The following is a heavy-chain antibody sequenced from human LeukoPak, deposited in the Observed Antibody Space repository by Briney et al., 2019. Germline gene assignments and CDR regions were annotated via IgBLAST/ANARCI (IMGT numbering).Heavy chain of an antibody. J-gene: IGHJ5*02. Sequence: GGSLRLSCAASGFTFTSYAMSWVRQVSGKGLEWVSVISGSGGSTYYADSVKGRFTISRDNAKNSLYLQMNSLRAEDTAIYYCARAKWVGTTDNWFDPWGQGTLVTVSS. D-gene: IGHD1-1*01. CDR3: ARAKWVGTTDNWFDP. CDR1: GFTFTSYA. V-gene: IGHV3-23*01. CDR2: ISGSGGST.